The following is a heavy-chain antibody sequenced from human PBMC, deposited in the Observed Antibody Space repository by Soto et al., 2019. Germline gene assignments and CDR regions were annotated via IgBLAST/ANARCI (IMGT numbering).Heavy chain of an antibody. CDR3: ARPHYDSNTFYFYFDY. CDR2: IFHGGST. D-gene: IGHD3-22*01. CDR1: GGSFSGYY. J-gene: IGHJ4*02. V-gene: IGHV4-34*12. Sequence: SGTLSLTCAVYGGSFSGYYWSWIRQPPGKGLGGIGEIFHGGSTNYSPTLKSRVTILVDTSKKQFPLELSSVTAADTAVYYCARPHYDSNTFYFYFDYWSQGKLVTVSS.